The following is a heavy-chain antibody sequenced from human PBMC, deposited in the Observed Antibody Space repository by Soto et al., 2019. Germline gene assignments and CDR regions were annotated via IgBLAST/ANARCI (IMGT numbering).Heavy chain of an antibody. D-gene: IGHD6-19*01. Sequence: ASVKVSCKASGVTFTSSAMQWVRQARGQRLEWIGWIVVGSGNTNYAQKFQERVTITRDMSTSTAYMELSSLRSEDTAVYYCAAASGVAGLYYYYYMDVWGKGTTVTVSS. CDR2: IVVGSGNT. V-gene: IGHV1-58*02. J-gene: IGHJ6*03. CDR3: AAASGVAGLYYYYYMDV. CDR1: GVTFTSSA.